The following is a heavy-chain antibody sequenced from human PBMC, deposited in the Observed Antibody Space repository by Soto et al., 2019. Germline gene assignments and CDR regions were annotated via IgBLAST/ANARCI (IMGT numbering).Heavy chain of an antibody. CDR3: ARGDSQVSSVFDY. CDR1: GGPFPNGGYY. Sequence: SETLSLTCTVSGGPFPNGGYYWSWIRQEPGKGLEWIGYTHYRGDTSYNPSLRRRVTISTDTSKTQFSLRLSSVTSADTAVYYCARGDSQVSSVFDYWGQGMLVTVSS. D-gene: IGHD3-16*01. CDR2: THYRGDT. J-gene: IGHJ4*02. V-gene: IGHV4-31*03.